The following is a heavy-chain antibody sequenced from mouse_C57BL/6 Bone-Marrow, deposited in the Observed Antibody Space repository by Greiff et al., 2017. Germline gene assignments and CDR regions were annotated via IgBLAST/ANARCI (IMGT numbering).Heavy chain of an antibody. CDR1: GFTFSDYG. CDR3: ARGGTVVATGAMDY. J-gene: IGHJ4*01. Sequence: EVMLVASGGGLVKPGGSLKLSCAASGFTFSDYGMHWVRQAPEKGLEWVAYISSGSSTIYYADTVKGRFTISRDNAKNTLFLQMTSLRSEDTAMXYCARGGTVVATGAMDYWGQGTSVTVSS. CDR2: ISSGSSTI. V-gene: IGHV5-17*01. D-gene: IGHD1-1*01.